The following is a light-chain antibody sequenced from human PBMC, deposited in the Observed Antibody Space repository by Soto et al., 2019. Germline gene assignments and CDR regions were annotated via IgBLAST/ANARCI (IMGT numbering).Light chain of an antibody. V-gene: IGLV2-14*03. Sequence: QSALTQPASVSGSPGQSITISCTGTSSDVGGYNYVSWYQHHPGKAPKRIIFDVSNRPSGISNRFSGSKSGNTASLTISGLQAEDEADYYCISYTSSSPYVFGTGTKVTLL. CDR1: SSDVGGYNY. CDR2: DVS. J-gene: IGLJ1*01. CDR3: ISYTSSSPYV.